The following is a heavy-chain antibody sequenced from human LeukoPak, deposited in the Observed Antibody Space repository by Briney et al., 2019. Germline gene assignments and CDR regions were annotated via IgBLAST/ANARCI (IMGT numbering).Heavy chain of an antibody. Sequence: SETLSLTCTVSGGSISSSTYYWGWLRQPPGKGLEWIGSIYHSGSTYYNPSLKSRVTISLDTSKNQFSLKLSSVTAADTAVYYCAREGAPYYYDSSGIAFNYWGQGTLVTVSS. CDR2: IYHSGST. J-gene: IGHJ4*02. CDR1: GGSISSSTYY. V-gene: IGHV4-39*07. CDR3: AREGAPYYYDSSGIAFNY. D-gene: IGHD3-22*01.